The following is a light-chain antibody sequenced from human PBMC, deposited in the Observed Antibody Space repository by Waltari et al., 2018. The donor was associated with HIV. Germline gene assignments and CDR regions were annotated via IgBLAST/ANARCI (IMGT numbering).Light chain of an antibody. Sequence: QSVLTQPPSVSGAPGQRVTIPCTGITSNIGAGYDVHWYQHLPGTAPKLLIYGNNNRPTGVPDRFSGSRSGTSSSRAITGLQAEDEAVYYCQSYDSSLSVNWVFGGGTKLTVL. CDR3: QSYDSSLSVNWV. CDR2: GNN. CDR1: TSNIGAGYD. J-gene: IGLJ3*02. V-gene: IGLV1-40*01.